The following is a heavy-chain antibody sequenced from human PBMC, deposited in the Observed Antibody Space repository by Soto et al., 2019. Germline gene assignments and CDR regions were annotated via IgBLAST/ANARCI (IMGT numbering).Heavy chain of an antibody. CDR1: GYTFTGYF. D-gene: IGHD2-15*01. CDR2: INPNTGGT. V-gene: IGHV1-2*02. CDR3: ARVVSWAARDWFDP. Sequence: QVQLVQSGAEVKKPGASVKVSCKASGYTFTGYFIHWVREVPGQGLEYMGWINPNTGGTDYAQKFQGRVTMTRDTSISTVFMEIKRLTSDDTAVYYCARVVSWAARDWFDPWGQGTLVTVSS. J-gene: IGHJ5*02.